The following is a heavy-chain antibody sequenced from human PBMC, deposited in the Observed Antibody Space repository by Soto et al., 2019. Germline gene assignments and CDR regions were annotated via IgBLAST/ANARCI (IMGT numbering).Heavy chain of an antibody. CDR2: INWNGEKI. J-gene: IGHJ4*02. V-gene: IGHV3-9*01. CDR3: ARGHCSSTNCFLDN. Sequence: EVQLVESGGGLVQPGRSLRLSCGASGFTFDSYAMHWVRQTPGKGLEWVSSINWNGEKIGYADSVEGRFTISRDNAKKSLYLQMNSLIPEDTALYYCARGHCSSTNCFLDNWGQGTLVTVSP. CDR1: GFTFDSYA. D-gene: IGHD2-2*01.